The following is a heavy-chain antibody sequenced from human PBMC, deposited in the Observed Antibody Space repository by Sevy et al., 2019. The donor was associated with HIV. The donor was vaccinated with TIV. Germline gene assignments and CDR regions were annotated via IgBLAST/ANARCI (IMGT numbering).Heavy chain of an antibody. CDR2: ISYHGNYK. V-gene: IGHV3-30*04. D-gene: IGHD2-8*01. Sequence: GGSLRPSCVASGFTFPISSLLWARQAPGKGLEWLTLISYHGNYKYYANSVKGQFTITRDNSNNILYLQMSSLRVEDTALYFCARVAVEYCTNDCYHRFDHWGLGTLVTVSS. CDR3: ARVAVEYCTNDCYHRFDH. J-gene: IGHJ4*02. CDR1: GFTFPISS.